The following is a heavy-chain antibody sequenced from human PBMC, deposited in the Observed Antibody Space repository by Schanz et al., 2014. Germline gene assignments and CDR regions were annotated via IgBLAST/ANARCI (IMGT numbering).Heavy chain of an antibody. CDR3: ARDPGYSGQYGLDV. D-gene: IGHD6-13*01. CDR1: GGSIYNFF. V-gene: IGHV4-59*01. Sequence: QVQLQESGPGLVRPSETLSLTCTVSGGSIYNFFWTWIRQPPGKGLEWIAYIYYSGSTNYNPSLRGRVTISLDTSKNQFSLKLRSVTSADTAVYYCARDPGYSGQYGLDVWGQGTTVTVSS. CDR2: IYYSGST. J-gene: IGHJ6*02.